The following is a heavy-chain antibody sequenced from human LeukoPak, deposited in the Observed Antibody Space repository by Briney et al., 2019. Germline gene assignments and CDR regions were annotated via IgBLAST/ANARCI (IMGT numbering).Heavy chain of an antibody. CDR2: INSDGSST. D-gene: IGHD2-21*01. CDR3: ARVPVFQPYYYFDY. CDR1: GFTFSSYW. V-gene: IGHV3-74*01. J-gene: IGHJ4*02. Sequence: GGSLRLSCAASGFTFSSYWMHWVRQAPGRGLVWVSRINSDGSSTSYADSVKGRFTISRDNAKNTLYLQMYSLRAENTAVYYCARVPVFQPYYYFDYWGQGTLVTVSS.